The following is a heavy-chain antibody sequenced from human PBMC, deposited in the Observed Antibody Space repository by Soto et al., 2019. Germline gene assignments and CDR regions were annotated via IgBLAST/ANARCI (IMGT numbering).Heavy chain of an antibody. J-gene: IGHJ4*02. Sequence: GGSLRLSCAASGFTFSSYSMNWVRQAPGKGLEWVSSISSSSSYIYYADSVKGRFTISRDNAKNSLYLQMNSLRAEDTAVYYCARDTNTIFGVVIIVRAHYWGQGTLVTVSS. V-gene: IGHV3-21*01. CDR2: ISSSSSYI. D-gene: IGHD3-3*01. CDR3: ARDTNTIFGVVIIVRAHY. CDR1: GFTFSSYS.